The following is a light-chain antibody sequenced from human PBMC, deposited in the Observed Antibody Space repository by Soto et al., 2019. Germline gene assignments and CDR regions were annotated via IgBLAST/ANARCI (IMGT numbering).Light chain of an antibody. CDR2: GAS. V-gene: IGKV3-15*01. CDR1: QSVSSN. Sequence: EIVMTQSPATLSVSPGERATLSCRASQSVSSNLAWYQQKPGQAPRLLIYGASTRATGIPARFSGSGSGTEFTLTISILQSEDFAVYYCQQYNNWPGKTFGGGTKVEIK. J-gene: IGKJ4*01. CDR3: QQYNNWPGKT.